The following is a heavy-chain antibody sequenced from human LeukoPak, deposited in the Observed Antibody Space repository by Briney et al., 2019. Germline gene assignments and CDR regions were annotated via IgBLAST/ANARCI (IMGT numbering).Heavy chain of an antibody. CDR1: GFTFSSYS. D-gene: IGHD2-21*01. CDR3: VINPNELWSFFDF. J-gene: IGHJ4*02. V-gene: IGHV3-64D*06. Sequence: GRSLRLSCAASGFTFSSYSMHWVRQAPGKGLEYVSGITSNGGNTDYADSVKGRFTISRDNSKNTLYLQMSSLRAEDTAVYYCVINPNELWSFFDFWGQGTLVTVSS. CDR2: ITSNGGNT.